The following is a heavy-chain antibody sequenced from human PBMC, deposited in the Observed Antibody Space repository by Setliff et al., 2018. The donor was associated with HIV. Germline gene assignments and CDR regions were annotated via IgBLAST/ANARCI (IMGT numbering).Heavy chain of an antibody. CDR1: GFNFSRNA. J-gene: IGHJ4*02. Sequence: GSLRLSCAASGFNFSRNAMSWVRQAPGKGLEWVSGISYRGIDTYYIDSVQGRFTISRDNSKNTLYLQMNSLRAEDTAVYYCAKAGFYDSSGSLVDYWGQGTLVTVSS. V-gene: IGHV3-23*01. CDR2: ISYRGIDT. CDR3: AKAGFYDSSGSLVDY. D-gene: IGHD3-22*01.